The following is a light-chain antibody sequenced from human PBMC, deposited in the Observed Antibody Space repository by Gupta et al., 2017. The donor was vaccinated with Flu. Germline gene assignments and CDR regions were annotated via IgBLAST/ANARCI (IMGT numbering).Light chain of an antibody. J-gene: IGLJ2*01. CDR1: SGINVGTSK. V-gene: IGLV5-45*01. Sequence: CTLRSGINVGTSKIYWYEQKPGSPPQYLLTYKSDSDKQQGSGVPSRFSGSKDASANAGILLISGLQYEDEADYYCMSRHSSAWVFGGGTKLTVL. CDR3: MSRHSSAWV. CDR2: YKSDSDK.